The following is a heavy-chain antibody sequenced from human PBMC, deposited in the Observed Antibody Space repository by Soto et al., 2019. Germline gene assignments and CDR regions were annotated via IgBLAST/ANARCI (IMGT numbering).Heavy chain of an antibody. D-gene: IGHD1-26*01. J-gene: IGHJ3*02. Sequence: SETLSLTCTVSGGSIRSGDYYWSWIRQPPGKGLEWIGYIYYSGSTYYNPSLKSRVTISVDTSKNQFSLKLSSVTAADTAVYYCARFQWGDAFDIWGQGTMVTVSS. CDR1: GGSIRSGDYY. V-gene: IGHV4-30-4*01. CDR2: IYYSGST. CDR3: ARFQWGDAFDI.